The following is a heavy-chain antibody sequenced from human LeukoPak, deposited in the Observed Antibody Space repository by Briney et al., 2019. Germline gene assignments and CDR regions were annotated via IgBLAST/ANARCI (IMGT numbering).Heavy chain of an antibody. CDR3: ASFYDGYEYYYYYMDV. V-gene: IGHV4-39*01. Sequence: SETLSLTCTVSGGSISSSSYYWGWIRQPPGKGLEWIGSIYYSGSTYYNPSLKSRVTISVDTSKNQLSLKLSSVTAADTAVYYCASFYDGYEYYYYYMDVWGKGTTVTVSS. J-gene: IGHJ6*03. D-gene: IGHD3-3*01. CDR2: IYYSGST. CDR1: GGSISSSSYY.